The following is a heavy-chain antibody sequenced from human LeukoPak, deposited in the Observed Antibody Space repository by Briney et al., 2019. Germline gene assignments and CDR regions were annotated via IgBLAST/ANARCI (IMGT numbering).Heavy chain of an antibody. J-gene: IGHJ4*02. Sequence: SETLSLTCTVSGGSISSSSYYWGWIRQPPGKGLEWIGSIYYSGSTYYNPSLKGRVTISVDTSKNQFSLKLSSVTAADTAVYYCARAEGYGGELDSWGQGTLVTVSS. CDR1: GGSISSSSYY. CDR3: ARAEGYGGELDS. CDR2: IYYSGST. D-gene: IGHD4-23*01. V-gene: IGHV4-39*01.